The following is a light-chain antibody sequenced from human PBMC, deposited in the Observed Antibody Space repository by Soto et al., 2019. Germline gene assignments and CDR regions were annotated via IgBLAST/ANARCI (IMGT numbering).Light chain of an antibody. CDR2: DAT. CDR3: QHHSNWPPVT. V-gene: IGKV3-11*01. J-gene: IGKJ3*01. Sequence: EIVLTQSPATLSLSPGERATLSCRASQSVSSYLAWYQQKPGQAPRLLIYDATNRATGIPARFSGSGSGTDFTLTISSLEPEDFAIYYCQHHSNWPPVTFGPGTKVDVK. CDR1: QSVSSY.